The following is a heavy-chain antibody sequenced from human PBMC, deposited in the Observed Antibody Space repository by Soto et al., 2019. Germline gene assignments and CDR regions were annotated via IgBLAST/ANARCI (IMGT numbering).Heavy chain of an antibody. CDR1: GGSINNYY. D-gene: IGHD3-3*01. J-gene: IGHJ3*02. Sequence: PSETLSLTCTVSGGSINNYYWSWIRQPPGKGLEWIGYIYYSGSTDYNPSLKSRVTISVDTSKNQFSLKLTSVTPADTALYYCARAGYDFWSGPGGGAFDIWGQGTMVTVSS. V-gene: IGHV4-59*01. CDR2: IYYSGST. CDR3: ARAGYDFWSGPGGGAFDI.